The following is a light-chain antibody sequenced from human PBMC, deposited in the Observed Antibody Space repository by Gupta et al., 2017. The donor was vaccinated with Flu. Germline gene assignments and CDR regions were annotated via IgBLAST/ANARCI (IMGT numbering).Light chain of an antibody. CDR2: AAS. V-gene: IGKV3-20*01. CDR3: QQYGAAPWT. J-gene: IGKJ1*01. CDR1: QSFSSNY. Sequence: VLTQSPGTLSLSPGERATLSCRASQSFSSNYLAWYQQKPGQAPRLLIYAASSRAAGIPDRFSGSGSGTDFTLTISRLQPEDFAVYYCQQYGAAPWTFGQGTKVEIK.